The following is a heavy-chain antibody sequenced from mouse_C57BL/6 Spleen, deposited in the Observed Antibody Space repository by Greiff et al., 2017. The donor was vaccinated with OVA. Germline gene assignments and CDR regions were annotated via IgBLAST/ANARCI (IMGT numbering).Heavy chain of an antibody. D-gene: IGHD1-1*01. CDR1: GFSLTSYG. Sequence: VQLQQSGPGLVQPSQSLSITCTVSGFSLTSYGVHWVRQSPGKGLEWLGVIWSGGSTDYNAAFISSLSISKDNSKSQVFFKMNSLQADDTAKYYCARNYGSSYGAMDYWGQGTSGTVSS. J-gene: IGHJ4*01. CDR2: IWSGGST. V-gene: IGHV2-2*01. CDR3: ARNYGSSYGAMDY.